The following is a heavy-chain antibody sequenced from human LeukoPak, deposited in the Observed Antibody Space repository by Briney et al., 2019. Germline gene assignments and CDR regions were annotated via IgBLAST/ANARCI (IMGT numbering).Heavy chain of an antibody. CDR1: GFTFSSYA. V-gene: IGHV3-23*01. Sequence: GGSLRLSCAASGFTFSSYAMSWVRQAPGKGLEWVSAISGSCRSTYYADSVKGRFTISRDNSKNTLCLQMNSLRAEDTAVYYCATVTVYYDSSGYYKYYFDYWGQGTLVTVSS. CDR3: ATVTVYYDSSGYYKYYFDY. CDR2: ISGSCRST. D-gene: IGHD3-22*01. J-gene: IGHJ4*02.